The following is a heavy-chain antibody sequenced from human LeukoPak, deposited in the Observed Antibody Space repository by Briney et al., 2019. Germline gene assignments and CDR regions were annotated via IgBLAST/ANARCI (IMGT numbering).Heavy chain of an antibody. V-gene: IGHV3-23*01. D-gene: IGHD3-22*01. CDR3: AKKYYYDKSRFYRDVADS. CDR2: IGIGGST. J-gene: IGHJ4*02. Sequence: GGSLRLSGAASGFTFSDYAMTWVRQAQGKGLEWVSSIGIGGSTDYKDSVRGRFTISRDNSKNTLYLQMSSLRDEDTAVYYCAKKYYYDKSRFYRDVADSWGLGTLVTVSS. CDR1: GFTFSDYA.